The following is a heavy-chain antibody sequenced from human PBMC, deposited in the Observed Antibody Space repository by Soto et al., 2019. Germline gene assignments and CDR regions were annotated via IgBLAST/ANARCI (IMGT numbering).Heavy chain of an antibody. V-gene: IGHV4-31*03. CDR3: ARADCSGGSCYSIARWFDP. CDR1: GGSISSGGYY. J-gene: IGHJ5*02. D-gene: IGHD2-15*01. Sequence: QVQLQESGPGLVKPSQTLSLTCTVSGGSISSGGYYWSWIRQHPGKGLEWIGNIYYSGSTYYNPSLKSRVTISVDTSKNQFSLKLSSVTVADTAVYYCARADCSGGSCYSIARWFDPWGQGTLVTVSS. CDR2: IYYSGST.